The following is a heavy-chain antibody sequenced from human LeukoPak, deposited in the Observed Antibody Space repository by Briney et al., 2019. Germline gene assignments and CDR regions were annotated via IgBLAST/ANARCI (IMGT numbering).Heavy chain of an antibody. J-gene: IGHJ3*02. D-gene: IGHD3-10*01. CDR3: ASLWFGELLGIGDAFDI. V-gene: IGHV1-2*02. CDR1: GYTFTGYY. Sequence: ASVKVSCKASGYTFTGYYMHWVRQAPGQGLEWMGWINPNSGGTNYAQKSQGRVTMTRDTSISTAYMELSRLRSDDTAVYYCASLWFGELLGIGDAFDIWGQGTMVTVSS. CDR2: INPNSGGT.